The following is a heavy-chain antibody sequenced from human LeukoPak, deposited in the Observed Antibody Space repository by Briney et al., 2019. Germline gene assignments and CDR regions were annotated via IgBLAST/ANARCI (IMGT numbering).Heavy chain of an antibody. CDR1: GFSVSSNY. V-gene: IGHV3-53*01. D-gene: IGHD3-10*01. J-gene: IGHJ4*02. Sequence: GGSLRLSCAASGFSVSSNYMSWVRQAPGKGLEWVSVIYSGGTTYYADSVKGRFTFSRDNSKNTLYLQMNSLRAEDTAVYYCARGHYGSGTYSLDYWAREPWSPSPQ. CDR3: ARGHYGSGTYSLDY. CDR2: IYSGGTT.